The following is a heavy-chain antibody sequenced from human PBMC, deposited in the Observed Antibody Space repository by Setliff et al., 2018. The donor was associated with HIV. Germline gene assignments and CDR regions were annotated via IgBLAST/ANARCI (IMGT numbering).Heavy chain of an antibody. D-gene: IGHD3-10*01. CDR2: ISSSSSYI. V-gene: IGHV3-21*01. CDR1: GFTFSSYS. CDR3: ARDYLYYNMYNGSPVYGMDV. Sequence: GGSLRLSCAASGFTFSSYSMNWVRQAPGKGLEWVSSISSSSSYIFYADSVKGRFTVSRDNSKNSLYLQMNSLRVEDTAVYYCARDYLYYNMYNGSPVYGMDVWGQGTTVTVSS. J-gene: IGHJ6*02.